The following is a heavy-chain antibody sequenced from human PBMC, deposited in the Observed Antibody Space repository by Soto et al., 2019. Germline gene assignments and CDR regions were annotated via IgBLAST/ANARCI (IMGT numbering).Heavy chain of an antibody. Sequence: QVQVVQSGAEVKKPGSSVRVSCKASGGTSSSYAITWMRQAPGQGLEWMGGIIPILDTTDYAQKFQGRGTFTADESTSTGYTELSSLTSEDTAVYYCASGGTTVNRRFDCWGQGTLVTVSS. CDR2: IIPILDTT. V-gene: IGHV1-69*01. J-gene: IGHJ4*02. CDR1: GGTSSSYA. D-gene: IGHD4-4*01. CDR3: ASGGTTVNRRFDC.